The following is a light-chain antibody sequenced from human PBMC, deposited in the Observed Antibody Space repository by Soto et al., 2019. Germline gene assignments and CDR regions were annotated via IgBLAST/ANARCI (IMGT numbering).Light chain of an antibody. CDR1: SSDVGSYNL. V-gene: IGLV2-23*02. J-gene: IGLJ7*01. Sequence: QSVLTQPASVSGSPGQSITISCTGTSSDVGSYNLVSWYQQHPGKAPKLIISEVSKRPSGISDRFSGSKSGSTASLTISGLQHEDEDDYYCCSYAGTGTNTVFGGGTQLTVL. CDR2: EVS. CDR3: CSYAGTGTNTV.